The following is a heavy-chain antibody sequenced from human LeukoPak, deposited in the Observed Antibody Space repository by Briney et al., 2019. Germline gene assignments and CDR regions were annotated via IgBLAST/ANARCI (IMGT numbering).Heavy chain of an antibody. J-gene: IGHJ4*02. D-gene: IGHD5-12*01. V-gene: IGHV4-38-2*02. CDR3: ARVGYSGYENFDY. CDR1: GYSISSGYY. CDR2: IYHSGST. Sequence: PSETLSLTCTVSGYSISSGYYWGWIRQPPGKGLEWIGSIYHSGSTYYNPSLKSRVTISVDTSKNQFSLKLSSVTAADTAVYYCARVGYSGYENFDYWGQGTLVTVSS.